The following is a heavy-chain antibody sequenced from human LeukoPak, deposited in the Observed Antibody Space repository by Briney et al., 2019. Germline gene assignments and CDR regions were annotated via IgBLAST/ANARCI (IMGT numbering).Heavy chain of an antibody. D-gene: IGHD3-10*02. CDR1: GFTFSSYG. CDR2: ISFDGSNK. CDR3: AKASRYLGSGSYYRDAFDI. J-gene: IGHJ3*02. V-gene: IGHV3-30*18. Sequence: GRSLRLSCAASGFTFSSYGMHWVRQAPGKGLEWVAVISFDGSNKYYADSVKGRFTVSRDNSKNTLYLQMNSLRAEDTAAYYCAKASRYLGSGSYYRDAFDIWGQGTMVTVSS.